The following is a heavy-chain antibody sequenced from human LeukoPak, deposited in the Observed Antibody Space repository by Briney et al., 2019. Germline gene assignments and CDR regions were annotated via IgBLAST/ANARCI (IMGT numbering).Heavy chain of an antibody. Sequence: GGSLRLSCAASGFTFSSYAMSWVRQAPGKGLEWVSAISGSGGSTYYADSVKGRFTISRDNSKNTLYLLMNSLRAEDTAVYYCAKVEYYGSGSYYGYYYYYGMDVWGQGTTVTVSS. D-gene: IGHD3-10*01. CDR2: ISGSGGST. CDR3: AKVEYYGSGSYYGYYYYYGMDV. J-gene: IGHJ6*02. CDR1: GFTFSSYA. V-gene: IGHV3-23*01.